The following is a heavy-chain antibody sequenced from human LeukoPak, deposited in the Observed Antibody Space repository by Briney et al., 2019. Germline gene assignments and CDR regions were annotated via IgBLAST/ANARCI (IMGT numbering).Heavy chain of an antibody. CDR2: IGSSSITI. V-gene: IGHV3-48*04. D-gene: IGHD3-10*01. J-gene: IGHJ6*02. Sequence: PGGSLRLSCSASGFTVSSTYMNWVRQAPGKGLEWVSYIGSSSITIYYADSVEGRFTVSRDNAKNSLYLQMNSLRAEDTAVYYCARASGSGSYYYYYYGMDVWGQGTTVTVSS. CDR3: ARASGSGSYYYYYYGMDV. CDR1: GFTVSSTY.